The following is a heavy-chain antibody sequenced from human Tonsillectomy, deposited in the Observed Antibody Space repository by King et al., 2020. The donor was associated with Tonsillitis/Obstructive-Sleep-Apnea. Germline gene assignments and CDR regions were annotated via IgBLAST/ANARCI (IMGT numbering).Heavy chain of an antibody. Sequence: VQLVESGGGVVQPGRSLRLSCAASGFTFSSYAMHWVRQAQGKGLEWVAVISYDGSNKYYADSVKGRFTISRDNSKNTLYLQMNSLRAEDTAVYYCARDEGPDYGDYGGAFDYWGQGTLVTVSS. CDR1: GFTFSSYA. J-gene: IGHJ4*02. D-gene: IGHD4-17*01. CDR2: ISYDGSNK. V-gene: IGHV3-30*01. CDR3: ARDEGPDYGDYGGAFDY.